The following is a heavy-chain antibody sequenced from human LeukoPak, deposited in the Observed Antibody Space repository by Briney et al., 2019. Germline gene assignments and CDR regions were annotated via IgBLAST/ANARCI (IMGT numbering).Heavy chain of an antibody. J-gene: IGHJ3*02. D-gene: IGHD5-24*01. CDR1: GFTFSSYA. V-gene: IGHV3-23*01. Sequence: GGSLRLSCAASGFTFSSYAMHWVRQAPGKGLEWVSGLSGSGGSTYYADSVKGRFTISRDTSKNTLYLQMNSLRAEDTAVYYCTRGDGHDAFDIWGQGTMVTVSS. CDR3: TRGDGHDAFDI. CDR2: LSGSGGST.